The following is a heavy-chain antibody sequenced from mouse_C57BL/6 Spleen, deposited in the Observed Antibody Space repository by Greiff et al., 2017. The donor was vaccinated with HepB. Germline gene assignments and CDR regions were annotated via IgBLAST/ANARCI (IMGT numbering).Heavy chain of an antibody. CDR1: GFTFSDYG. CDR3: ARDGYGAMDY. D-gene: IGHD2-3*01. J-gene: IGHJ4*01. Sequence: EVKVVESGGGLVQPGGSLKLSCAASGFTFSDYGMAWVRQAPRKGPEWVAFISNLAYSIYYADTVTGRFTISRENAKNTLYLEMSSLRSEDTAMYYCARDGYGAMDYWGQGTSVTVSS. CDR2: ISNLAYSI. V-gene: IGHV5-15*01.